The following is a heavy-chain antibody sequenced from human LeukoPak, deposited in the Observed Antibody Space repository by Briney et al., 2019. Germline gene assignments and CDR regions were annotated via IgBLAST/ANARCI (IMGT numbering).Heavy chain of an antibody. V-gene: IGHV1-69*08. D-gene: IGHD1-26*01. CDR2: ITPIIDSA. Sequence: ASVKVSCKDSGGTLNSHTFSWVRQAPGQGLEWMGRITPIIDSAKYAQNFQDRVSIIADKSTSTVYLELSSLRSEDTAVYFCARVNLRGSQYNWFDPWGQGTLVTVPS. CDR3: ARVNLRGSQYNWFDP. CDR1: GGTLNSHT. J-gene: IGHJ5*02.